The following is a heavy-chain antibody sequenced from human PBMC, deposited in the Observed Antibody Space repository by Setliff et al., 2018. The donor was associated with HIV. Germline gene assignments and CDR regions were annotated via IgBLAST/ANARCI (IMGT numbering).Heavy chain of an antibody. D-gene: IGHD3-22*01. J-gene: IGHJ4*02. CDR1: GFSFSYAW. V-gene: IGHV3-15*01. Sequence: PGGSLRLSCAASGFSFSYAWMSWVRQAPGKGLEWVGHIRSKANGGTTEYAAPVKGRFTISRDDSRDTVYLDMNSLTNEDTAMYYCTTYSSVYYHSDCWGQGTLVTVSS. CDR2: IRSKANGGTT. CDR3: TTYSSVYYHSDC.